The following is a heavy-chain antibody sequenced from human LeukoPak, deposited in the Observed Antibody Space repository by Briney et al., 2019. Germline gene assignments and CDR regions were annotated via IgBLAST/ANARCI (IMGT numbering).Heavy chain of an antibody. D-gene: IGHD5-24*01. CDR2: ISVYNGNT. V-gene: IGHV1-18*01. J-gene: IGHJ3*02. Sequence: ASVKVSCKASGYIFTSYGISWVRQAPGQGLDWMGWISVYNGNTNYAQKLQGRVTMTRDTSISTAYMELSRLRSDDTAVYYCARGGRDGYNLAVAFDIWGQGTMVTVSS. CDR3: ARGGRDGYNLAVAFDI. CDR1: GYIFTSYG.